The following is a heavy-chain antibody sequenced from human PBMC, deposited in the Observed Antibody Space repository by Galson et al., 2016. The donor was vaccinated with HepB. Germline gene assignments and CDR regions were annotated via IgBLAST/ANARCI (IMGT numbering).Heavy chain of an antibody. J-gene: IGHJ6*02. CDR1: GFTFSGYA. CDR2: IWYDGSNE. V-gene: IGHV3-33*08. Sequence: SLRLSCAASGFTFSGYAMHWVRQAPGKGLEWVALIWYDGSNEYYADSVKGRFAISRDNSKNTLYLQMSSLRAEDTAVYYCARDHDGGITILGVVIDYYYYGMDVWGQGTTVTVSS. D-gene: IGHD3-3*01. CDR3: ARDHDGGITILGVVIDYYYYGMDV.